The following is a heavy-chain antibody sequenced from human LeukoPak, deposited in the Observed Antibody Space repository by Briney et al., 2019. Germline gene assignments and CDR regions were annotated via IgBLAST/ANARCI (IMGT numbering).Heavy chain of an antibody. Sequence: SETLSLTCTVSGDSISSSDYYWGWVRQPPGRGREWIANIYYSGTTYYNPSLKSRVTISVDTSKNQFSLSLRSVTAADTAVYFCARNRPGYSYGTLFYFDYWGRGTLVSVSS. CDR1: GDSISSSDYY. CDR2: IYYSGTT. V-gene: IGHV4-39*01. D-gene: IGHD5-18*01. J-gene: IGHJ4*02. CDR3: ARNRPGYSYGTLFYFDY.